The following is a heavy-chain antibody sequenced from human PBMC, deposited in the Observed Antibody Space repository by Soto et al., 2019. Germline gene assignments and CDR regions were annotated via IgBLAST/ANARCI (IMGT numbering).Heavy chain of an antibody. CDR3: ASDSDSSGYYRYYYGMDV. CDR1: GGTFSSYA. Sequence: QVQLVQSGAEVKQPGSSVKVSCKASGGTFSSYAISWVRQAPGQGLEWMGGIIPIFGTANYAQTFQGRVTITADESTSTAYMELSSLRSEDTAVYYCASDSDSSGYYRYYYGMDVWGQGTTVTVSS. CDR2: IIPIFGTA. V-gene: IGHV1-69*01. J-gene: IGHJ6*02. D-gene: IGHD3-22*01.